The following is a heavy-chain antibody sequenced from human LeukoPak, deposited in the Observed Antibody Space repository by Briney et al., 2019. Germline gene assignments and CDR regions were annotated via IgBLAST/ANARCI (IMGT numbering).Heavy chain of an antibody. V-gene: IGHV3-48*01. Sequence: GGSLRLSCAASGFTFSGYSMNWVRQAPGKGLERVSYITSSSSAIYYADSVKGRFTISRDNAKNSLYLQMNSLRAEDTAVYYCARVRGSYHFDYWGQGTLVNVSS. CDR3: ARVRGSYHFDY. CDR2: ITSSSSAI. D-gene: IGHD1-26*01. CDR1: GFTFSGYS. J-gene: IGHJ4*02.